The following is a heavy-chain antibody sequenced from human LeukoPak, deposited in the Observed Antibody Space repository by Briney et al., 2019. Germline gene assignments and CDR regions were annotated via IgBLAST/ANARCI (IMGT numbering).Heavy chain of an antibody. Sequence: SETLSLTCAVYGGSISSYYWSWIRQPPGKGLEWIGYIYYSGSTNYNPSLKSRVTISVDTSKNQFSLKLSSVTAADTAVYYCARAIRRYYDSSGYLRYYFDYWGQGTLVTVSS. CDR3: ARAIRRYYDSSGYLRYYFDY. CDR2: IYYSGST. V-gene: IGHV4-59*01. D-gene: IGHD3-22*01. CDR1: GGSISSYY. J-gene: IGHJ4*02.